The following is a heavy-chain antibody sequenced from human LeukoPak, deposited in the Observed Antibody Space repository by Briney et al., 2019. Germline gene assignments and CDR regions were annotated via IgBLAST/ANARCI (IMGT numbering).Heavy chain of an antibody. CDR2: IKQDGSEK. CDR1: GFTFSSYW. Sequence: GGSLRLSCAASGFTFSSYWMSWVRQAPGKGLEWVANIKQDGSEKYYVDSVKGRFTISRDNAKNSLYLQMNSLRAEDTAVYYCARDDYGEFPDAFDIWGQGTMVTVSS. CDR3: ARDDYGEFPDAFDI. D-gene: IGHD4-17*01. J-gene: IGHJ3*02. V-gene: IGHV3-7*01.